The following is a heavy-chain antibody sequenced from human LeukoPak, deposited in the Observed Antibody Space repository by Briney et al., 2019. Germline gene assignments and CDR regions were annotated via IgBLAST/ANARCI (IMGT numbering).Heavy chain of an antibody. CDR2: ITGGRST. D-gene: IGHD5-24*01. CDR3: AKDCVSGDGYWDFDY. Sequence: PGGSLRLYCAASGFTFSNYAMSWVRQAPGKGLEWISGITGGRSTYYADSVKGRFTISRDNSKNTMSLEMNSLRVEDTAVYYCAKDCVSGDGYWDFDYWGQGTLVTVSS. CDR1: GFTFSNYA. J-gene: IGHJ4*02. V-gene: IGHV3-23*01.